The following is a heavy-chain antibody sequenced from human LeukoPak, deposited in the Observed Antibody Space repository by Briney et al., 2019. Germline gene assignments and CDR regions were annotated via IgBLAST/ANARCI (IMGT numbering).Heavy chain of an antibody. CDR1: GFIFSTYG. D-gene: IGHD3-10*01. CDR3: ARVPLTYYGGLDY. J-gene: IGHJ4*02. Sequence: GGSLRLSCAASGFIFSTYGMHWVRQAPGKGLEWVTFIRYDGSNKYYADSVKGRFTISRDNSKNTVYMQMNSLRSEDTAVYYCARVPLTYYGGLDYWGQGTLVTVSS. V-gene: IGHV3-30*02. CDR2: IRYDGSNK.